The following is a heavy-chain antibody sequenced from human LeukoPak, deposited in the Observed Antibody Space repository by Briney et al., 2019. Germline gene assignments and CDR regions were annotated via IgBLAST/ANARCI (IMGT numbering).Heavy chain of an antibody. Sequence: SETLSLTCTVSGGSVSIYYWSWIRQSPGKGLEWIGYIFNSGSTNYNPSLQSRVTISADTSKSQFSLKLNSVTAADTAVYYCATLRDCSGGSCYWYYFDYWGQGTLVNVSS. V-gene: IGHV4-59*08. J-gene: IGHJ4*02. CDR1: GGSVSIYY. CDR3: ATLRDCSGGSCYWYYFDY. D-gene: IGHD2-15*01. CDR2: IFNSGST.